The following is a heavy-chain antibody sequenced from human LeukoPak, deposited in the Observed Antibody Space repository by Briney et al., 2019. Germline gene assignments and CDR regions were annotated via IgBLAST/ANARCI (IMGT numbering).Heavy chain of an antibody. Sequence: SVKVSCKASGGTFSSYAISWVRQAPGQGLAWMGGIIPIFGTANYAQKFQGRVTITTDESTSTAYMELSSLRAEDTAVYYCARTGMATIPWYFDYWGQGTLVTVSS. CDR2: IIPIFGTA. CDR1: GGTFSSYA. J-gene: IGHJ4*02. V-gene: IGHV1-69*05. CDR3: ARTGMATIPWYFDY. D-gene: IGHD5-24*01.